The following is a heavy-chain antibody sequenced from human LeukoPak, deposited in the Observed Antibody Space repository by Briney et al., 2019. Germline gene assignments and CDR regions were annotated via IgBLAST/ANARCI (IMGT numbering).Heavy chain of an antibody. D-gene: IGHD6-6*01. V-gene: IGHV1-18*01. CDR1: GYSFTSFS. CDR3: AKTRPSFNPISFNA. CDR2: INPYTGYT. Sequence: GASVKVSCKTSGYSFTSFSIVWVRQAPGQGLDWMGWINPYTGYTNYAQNFQGRISLTTDTSTTTAYMELNSLRVDDTAVYFCAKTRPSFNPISFNAWGQGTLVTVSS. J-gene: IGHJ5*02.